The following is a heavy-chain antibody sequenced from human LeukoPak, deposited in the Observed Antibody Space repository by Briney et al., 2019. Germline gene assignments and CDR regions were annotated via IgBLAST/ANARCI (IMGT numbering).Heavy chain of an antibody. CDR2: IYYSGSS. Sequence: SETLSLTCTVSGDSISNSYWSWIRQPPAKGLEWMGYIYYSGSSNYNPSLKSRVTMSLDMPKNQLSLNLSSVTAADTAVYYCSRENGAFSPFGFWGQGTLVTVTP. V-gene: IGHV4-59*12. CDR3: SRENGAFSPFGF. D-gene: IGHD2-8*01. J-gene: IGHJ4*02. CDR1: GDSISNSY.